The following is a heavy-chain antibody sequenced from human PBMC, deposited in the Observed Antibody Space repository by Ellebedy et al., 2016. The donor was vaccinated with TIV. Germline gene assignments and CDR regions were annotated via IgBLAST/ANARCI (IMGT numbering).Heavy chain of an antibody. CDR1: GFTFDDYA. V-gene: IGHV3-9*01. J-gene: IGHJ4*02. CDR3: ARNSMVTWNDY. CDR2: ISWNSGTI. Sequence: SLKISCAASGFTFDDYAMHWVRRAPGKGLEGASDISWNSGTIDYADSVKGRFTISRDNAKNCLYLQMKSLRDEDTAVYYCARNSMVTWNDYWGQGPLVTVSS. D-gene: IGHD5-18*01.